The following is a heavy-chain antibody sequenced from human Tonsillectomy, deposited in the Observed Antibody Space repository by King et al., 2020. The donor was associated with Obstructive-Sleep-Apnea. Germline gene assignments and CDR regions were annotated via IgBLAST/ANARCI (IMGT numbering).Heavy chain of an antibody. CDR3: ARDTHTNHWGVDY. Sequence: VQLVESGGGVVQPGRSLRPSCAASGFTFSSYAMHWVRQPPGKGLEWVGAISKDGSDKYYADSVKGRFTISRDNSNNMLYLQMNSLRPDDTAVYYCARDTHTNHWGVDYGGQGTLVTSSS. V-gene: IGHV3-30*04. CDR1: GFTFSSYA. CDR2: ISKDGSDK. J-gene: IGHJ4*02. D-gene: IGHD7-27*01.